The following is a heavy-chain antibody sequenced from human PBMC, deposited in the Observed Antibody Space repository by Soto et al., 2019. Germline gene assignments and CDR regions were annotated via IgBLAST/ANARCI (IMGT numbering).Heavy chain of an antibody. Sequence: PGGSLRLSCAASGFTFSSYWMHWVRQAPGKGLVWVSRINSDGSSTCYADSVKGRFTISRDNAKNTLYLQMNSLRAEDTAVYYCARDGEGYKYYYGMDVWGQGTTVTVSS. J-gene: IGHJ6*02. D-gene: IGHD2-21*01. CDR1: GFTFSSYW. CDR2: INSDGSST. CDR3: ARDGEGYKYYYGMDV. V-gene: IGHV3-74*01.